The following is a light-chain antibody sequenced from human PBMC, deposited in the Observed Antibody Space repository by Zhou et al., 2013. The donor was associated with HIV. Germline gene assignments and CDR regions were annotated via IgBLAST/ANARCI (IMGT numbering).Light chain of an antibody. CDR3: QQYNNWPWT. CDR1: QSVSSN. V-gene: IGKV3-15*01. CDR2: GAF. J-gene: IGKJ1*01. Sequence: EIVMTQSPATLSVSPGERATLSCRASQSVSSNLAWYQQKPGQAPRLLIYGAFTRATGIPARFSGSGSGTEFTLTISNLQFEDFAVYYCQQYNNWPWTFGQGTKVEIK.